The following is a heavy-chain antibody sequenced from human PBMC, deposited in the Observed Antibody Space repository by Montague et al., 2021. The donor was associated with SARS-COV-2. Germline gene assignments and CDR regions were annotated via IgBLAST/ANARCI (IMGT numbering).Heavy chain of an antibody. CDR1: VFTFSSYA. D-gene: IGHD5-18*01. V-gene: IGHV3-30*03. CDR2: LSYNVRNT. J-gene: IGHJ4*02. Sequence: SLRLSCAASVFTFSSYALHLVRQAPGKGPEWVAVLSYNVRNTQYXXSLKARATISRDNSKNTLYLQVNSLRTDDTAVYYCAREPKPVGYSYGYTFFEYWGQGSLVTVSS. CDR3: AREPKPVGYSYGYTFFEY.